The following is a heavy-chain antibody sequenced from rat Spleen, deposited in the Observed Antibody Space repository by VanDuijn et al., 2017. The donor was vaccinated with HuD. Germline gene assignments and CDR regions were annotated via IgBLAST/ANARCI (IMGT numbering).Heavy chain of an antibody. CDR3: ARERGSSYDY. Sequence: QVQLKESGPGLVQPSETLSLTCTVSGFSLTSYNVHWVRQPPGKGLEWMGVMWSGGSTDYNSALKSRLSISRDTSKNQVFLKMNSLQSEDTTTYYCARERGSSYDYWGQGVMVTVSS. D-gene: IGHD1-2*01. V-gene: IGHV2-45*01. CDR2: MWSGGST. J-gene: IGHJ2*01. CDR1: GFSLTSYN.